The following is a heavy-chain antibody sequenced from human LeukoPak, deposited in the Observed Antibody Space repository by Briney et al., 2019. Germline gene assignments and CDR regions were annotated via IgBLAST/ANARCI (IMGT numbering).Heavy chain of an antibody. Sequence: GGSLRLSCAASGFTFSSYAMSWVRQAPGKGLEWVSAISGSGGSTYYADSVKGRFTISRDNSKNTLYLQMNSLRAEDTAVYYCAKMNYDSSGYYYPSVFDYWGQGTLVTVSS. J-gene: IGHJ4*02. D-gene: IGHD3-22*01. V-gene: IGHV3-23*01. CDR1: GFTFSSYA. CDR3: AKMNYDSSGYYYPSVFDY. CDR2: ISGSGGST.